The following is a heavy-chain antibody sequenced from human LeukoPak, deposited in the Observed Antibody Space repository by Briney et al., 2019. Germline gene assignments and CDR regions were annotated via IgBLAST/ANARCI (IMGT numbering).Heavy chain of an antibody. V-gene: IGHV3-64*01. CDR1: GFTFSSYA. D-gene: IGHD3-10*01. CDR2: ISSNGGST. CDR3: AGNYYGSGSYGAEYFQH. Sequence: GGSLRLSCAASGFTFSSYAMHWVHQAPGKGLEYVSAISSNGGSTYYANSVKGRFTISRDNSKNTLYLQMGSLRAEDMAVYYCAGNYYGSGSYGAEYFQHWGQGTLVTVSS. J-gene: IGHJ1*01.